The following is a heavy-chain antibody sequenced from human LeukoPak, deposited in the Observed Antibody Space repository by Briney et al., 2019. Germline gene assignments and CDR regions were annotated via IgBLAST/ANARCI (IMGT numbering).Heavy chain of an antibody. V-gene: IGHV4-34*01. J-gene: IGHJ4*02. CDR2: INHSGST. D-gene: IGHD3/OR15-3a*01. Sequence: SETLSLTCAVYGGSFSGYYWSWIRQPPGKGLEWIGEINHSGSTNYNPSLKSRVTISVDTSKNQFSLKLSSVTAADTAVYYCARGRKVDWLLSRKDTNHFDYWGQGTLVTVSS. CDR3: ARGRKVDWLLSRKDTNHFDY. CDR1: GGSFSGYY.